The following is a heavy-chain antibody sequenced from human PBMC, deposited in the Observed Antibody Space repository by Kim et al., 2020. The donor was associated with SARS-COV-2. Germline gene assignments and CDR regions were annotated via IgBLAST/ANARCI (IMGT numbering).Heavy chain of an antibody. D-gene: IGHD2-21*01. V-gene: IGHV1-18*01. J-gene: IGHJ3*02. Sequence: NHAQKLQGRVTMTTDTSTSTAYMELRSLRSDDTAVYYCARDLGWPGAFDIWGQGTMVTVSS. CDR3: ARDLGWPGAFDI.